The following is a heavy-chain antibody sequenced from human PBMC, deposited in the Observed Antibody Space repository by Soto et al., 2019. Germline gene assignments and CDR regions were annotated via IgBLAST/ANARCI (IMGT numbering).Heavy chain of an antibody. V-gene: IGHV4-30-4*01. D-gene: IGHD3-22*01. CDR1: GASISSGDYY. CDR2: IYYSGST. CDR3: ARASYDSSTYYLYY. J-gene: IGHJ4*02. Sequence: QVQLQESGPGLVKPSQTLSLTCTVSGASISSGDYYWTWIRQPPGKGLVWIGSIYYSGSTYYNPSLKSRVTISVDTSNNQFSLKLSSVTAAYTSVYYCARASYDSSTYYLYYWGQGTLVTVSS.